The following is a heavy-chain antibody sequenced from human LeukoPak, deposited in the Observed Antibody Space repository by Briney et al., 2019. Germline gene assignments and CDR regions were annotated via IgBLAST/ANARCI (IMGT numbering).Heavy chain of an antibody. J-gene: IGHJ3*02. CDR2: IYTSGST. Sequence: SETLSLTCSVSGGSISSYYWSWIRQPAGKGLEWIGRIYTSGSTNYNPSLKSRVTISVDTSKNQFSLKLSSVTAADTAVYYCAGKVVVAAKYGAFDIWGQGTMVTVSS. CDR3: AGKVVVAAKYGAFDI. CDR1: GGSISSYY. D-gene: IGHD2-15*01. V-gene: IGHV4-4*07.